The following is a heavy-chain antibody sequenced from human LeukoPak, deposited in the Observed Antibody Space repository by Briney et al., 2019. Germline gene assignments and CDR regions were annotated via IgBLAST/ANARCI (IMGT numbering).Heavy chain of an antibody. CDR3: ARGPPDDSSGYYYLY. D-gene: IGHD3-22*01. J-gene: IGHJ4*02. CDR1: GYTLTELS. CDR2: FDPEDGET. Sequence: ASVKVSCKVSGYTLTELSMHWVRQSPGKGLEWMGGFDPEDGETIYAQKFQGRVTMTEDTSTDTAYMELRSLRSDDTAVYYCARGPPDDSSGYYYLYWGQGTLVTVSS. V-gene: IGHV1-24*01.